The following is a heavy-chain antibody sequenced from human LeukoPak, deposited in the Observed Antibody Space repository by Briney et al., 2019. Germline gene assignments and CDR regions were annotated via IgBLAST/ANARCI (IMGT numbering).Heavy chain of an antibody. V-gene: IGHV4-4*07. D-gene: IGHD5-24*01. CDR1: GDSMRSYY. CDR2: IHTSGTT. Sequence: KPSETLSLTCTVSGDSMRSYYWSFIRQPAGKGLEWIGRIHTSGTTWYNASLKSRVTMSVDASKNQFSLRLSSVTAADTAVYYCARHVDMASISFDYWGQGTLVTVSS. J-gene: IGHJ4*02. CDR3: ARHVDMASISFDY.